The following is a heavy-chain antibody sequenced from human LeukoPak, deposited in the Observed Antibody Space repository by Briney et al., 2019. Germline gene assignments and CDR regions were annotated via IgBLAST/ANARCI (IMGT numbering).Heavy chain of an antibody. Sequence: SETLSLTCTVSGGSISSHYWSWIRQPPGKGLEWIGYIYYSGSTNYNPSLKSRVTISVDTSKNQFSLKLSSVTAADTAVYYCARIAGSGSSYYYYMDVRGKGTTVTVSS. CDR3: ARIAGSGSSYYYYMDV. J-gene: IGHJ6*03. CDR2: IYYSGST. CDR1: GGSISSHY. V-gene: IGHV4-59*11. D-gene: IGHD3-10*01.